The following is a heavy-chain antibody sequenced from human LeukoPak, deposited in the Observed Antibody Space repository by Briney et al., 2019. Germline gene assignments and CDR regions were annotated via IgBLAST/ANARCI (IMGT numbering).Heavy chain of an antibody. J-gene: IGHJ5*02. CDR3: ARFRDWFGP. V-gene: IGHV4-59*11. Sequence: PSETLSLTCTVSGGSISSHYWSWIRQPPGKGLEWIGYIYYSGSTNYNPSLKSRVTISVDTSKNQFSLKLSSVTAADTAVYYCARFRDWFGPWGQGTLVTVSS. CDR2: IYYSGST. CDR1: GGSISSHY.